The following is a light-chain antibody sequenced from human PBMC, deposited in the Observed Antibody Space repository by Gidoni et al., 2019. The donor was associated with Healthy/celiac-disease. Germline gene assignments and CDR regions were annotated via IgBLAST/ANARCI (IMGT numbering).Light chain of an antibody. CDR3: QQYGSSPPWT. CDR2: GAS. CDR1: QGVSSSY. J-gene: IGKJ1*01. V-gene: IGKV3-20*01. Sequence: ELVLTQSPGTLSLSPGERATLSCRASQGVSSSYLAWYQHKPGQAPRLLIYGASSRATCIPDRFSGSGSGTDFTLTISRLEPEDFAVYYCQQYGSSPPWTFGQGTKVEIK.